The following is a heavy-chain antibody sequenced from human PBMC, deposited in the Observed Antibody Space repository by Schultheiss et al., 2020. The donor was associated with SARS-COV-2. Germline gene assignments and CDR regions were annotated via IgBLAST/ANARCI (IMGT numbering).Heavy chain of an antibody. D-gene: IGHD3-16*01. J-gene: IGHJ4*02. Sequence: ASVKVSCKASGYTFTGYYMHWVRQAPGQGLEWMGIINPSGGSTSYAQKLQGRVTITRDTSASTAYMELSSLRSEDTAVYYCARRGSGGAGDYWGQGTLVTVSS. V-gene: IGHV1-46*04. CDR3: ARRGSGGAGDY. CDR2: INPSGGST. CDR1: GYTFTGYY.